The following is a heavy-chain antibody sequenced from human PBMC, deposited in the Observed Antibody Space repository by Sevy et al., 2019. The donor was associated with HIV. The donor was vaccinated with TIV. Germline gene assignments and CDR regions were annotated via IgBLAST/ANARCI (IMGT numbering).Heavy chain of an antibody. CDR1: GYTFTDYY. J-gene: IGHJ4*02. D-gene: IGHD4-17*01. Sequence: ASVKVSCKASGYTFTDYYMHWVRQAPGQGLEWMGWINPYSGGTNYAQKFQGRVTMTRDTSISTAYMELSRLRSDDTAVYYCARSSLLRDGHFDDWGQGTLVTVSS. V-gene: IGHV1-2*02. CDR2: INPYSGGT. CDR3: ARSSLLRDGHFDD.